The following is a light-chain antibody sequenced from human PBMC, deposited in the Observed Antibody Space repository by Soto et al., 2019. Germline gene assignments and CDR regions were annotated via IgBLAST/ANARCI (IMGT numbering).Light chain of an antibody. CDR3: QQYGSSPWT. CDR2: GAS. Sequence: EIVLTQSPGTLSLSPGERATLSCRARQSVSSNYLAWYQQKPGQAPRLLIYGASYRATGIPDRFSGSGSGKDFTLTIIRLEPGDFAVYYCQQYGSSPWTFGQGTKLEIK. J-gene: IGKJ1*01. V-gene: IGKV3-20*01. CDR1: QSVSSNY.